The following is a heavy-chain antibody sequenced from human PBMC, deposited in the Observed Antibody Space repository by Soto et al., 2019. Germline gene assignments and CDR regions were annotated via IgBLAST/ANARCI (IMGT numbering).Heavy chain of an antibody. J-gene: IGHJ4*02. CDR1: GFTFSSYA. Sequence: GGSLRLSCSASGFTFSSYAMHWVRQAPGKGLEYVSAISSNGGSTYYADSVKGRFTISRDNSKNTLYLQMSSLRAEDTAVYYCVKETESGDPRGFDYWGQGTLVTVSS. CDR2: ISSNGGST. D-gene: IGHD4-17*01. CDR3: VKETESGDPRGFDY. V-gene: IGHV3-64D*06.